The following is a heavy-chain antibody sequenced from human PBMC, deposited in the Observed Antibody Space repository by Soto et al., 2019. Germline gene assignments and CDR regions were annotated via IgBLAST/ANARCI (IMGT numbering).Heavy chain of an antibody. CDR1: GGSISSSSYY. V-gene: IGHV4-39*01. CDR3: ARLGGHYVWGSYQDY. Sequence: SETLSLTCTVSGGSISSSSYYWGWIRQPPGKGLEWIGSIYYSGSTYYNPSLKSRVTISVDTSKNQFSLKLSSVTAADTAVYYCARLGGHYVWGSYQDYWGQGTLVTVSS. D-gene: IGHD3-16*02. J-gene: IGHJ4*02. CDR2: IYYSGST.